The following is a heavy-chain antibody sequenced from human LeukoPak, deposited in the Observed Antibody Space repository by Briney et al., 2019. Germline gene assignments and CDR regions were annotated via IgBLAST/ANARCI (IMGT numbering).Heavy chain of an antibody. CDR3: ARGPARLLTGGDYYYYGMDV. Sequence: SETLSLTCTVSGGSISTYYWSWIRQPPGKGLEWIGEINHSGSTNYNPSLKSRVTISVDTSKNQFSLKLSSVTAADTAVYYCARGPARLLTGGDYYYYGMDVWSQGTTVTVSS. D-gene: IGHD3-16*01. CDR1: GGSISTYY. CDR2: INHSGST. J-gene: IGHJ6*02. V-gene: IGHV4-34*01.